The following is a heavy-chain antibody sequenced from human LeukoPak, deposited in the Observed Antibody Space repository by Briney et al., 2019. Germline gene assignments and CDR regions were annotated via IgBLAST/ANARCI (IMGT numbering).Heavy chain of an antibody. D-gene: IGHD3-22*01. J-gene: IGHJ4*02. V-gene: IGHV4-4*07. Sequence: LETLSLTCTVSGGSISSYYWSWIRQPAGKGLEWIGRIYTSGSTNYNPSLKSRVTILVDKSRNQFSLKLNSVTAADTAVYYCARNGPHYYDKSGYLDSWGQGTLVTVSS. CDR3: ARNGPHYYDKSGYLDS. CDR1: GGSISSYY. CDR2: IYTSGST.